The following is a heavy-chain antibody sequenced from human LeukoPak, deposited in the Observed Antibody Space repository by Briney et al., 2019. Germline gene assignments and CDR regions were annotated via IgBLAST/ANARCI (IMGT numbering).Heavy chain of an antibody. J-gene: IGHJ5*02. V-gene: IGHV4-31*03. CDR1: GGSISSGGFW. CDR3: ARTLPYYDILTGYSPYWFDP. CDR2: IYYSGST. D-gene: IGHD3-9*01. Sequence: SETLSLTCTVSGGSISSGGFWWSWLRQPPGKGLEWIGYIYYSGSTYYNPSLKSRVTISVDTSKNQLSLKLSSVTAEDTTVYYCARTLPYYDILTGYSPYWFDPWGQGTLVTVSS.